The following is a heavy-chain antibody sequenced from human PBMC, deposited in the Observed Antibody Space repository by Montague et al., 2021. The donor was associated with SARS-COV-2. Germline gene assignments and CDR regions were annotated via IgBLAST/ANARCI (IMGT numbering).Heavy chain of an antibody. CDR3: ARLKRGGIVVDVPYYFDH. V-gene: IGHV4-39*01. J-gene: IGHJ4*02. CDR1: GGSISSSSYY. CDR2: IFYSGXT. Sequence: SETLSLTCTVSGGSISSSSYYWGWIRQPPGKGLEWIGSIFYSGXTXYXXXXKXRVTISVDTSKNQFSLKLRSVTAADTAVYYCARLKRGGIVVDVPYYFDHWGQGTLVTVSS. D-gene: IGHD3-22*01.